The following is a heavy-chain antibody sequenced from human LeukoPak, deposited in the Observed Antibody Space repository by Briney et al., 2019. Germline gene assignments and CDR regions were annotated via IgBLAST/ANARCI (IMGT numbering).Heavy chain of an antibody. CDR2: INPNSGGT. Sequence: ASVKVSCKASGYTFTGYYMHWVRQAPGQGLEWMGWINPNSGGTNYAQKFQGWVTMTRDTSISTAYMELSRLRSDDTAVYYCARGIKWLRSTGNNFDYWGQGTLVTVSS. CDR3: ARGIKWLRSTGNNFDY. V-gene: IGHV1-2*04. D-gene: IGHD5-12*01. J-gene: IGHJ4*02. CDR1: GYTFTGYY.